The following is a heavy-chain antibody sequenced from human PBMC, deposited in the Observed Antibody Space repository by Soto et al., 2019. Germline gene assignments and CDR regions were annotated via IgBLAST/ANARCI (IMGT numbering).Heavy chain of an antibody. Sequence: SETLSLTCTVPSGSIRTSYWTWIRQFPGKRLEWIAHIHNSGNTYSNPSLKSRVTISMDTSKNQISLRLTSVAAADTAMYYCARLQYTVVTPIDMWGQGTMVTVSS. D-gene: IGHD2-21*02. V-gene: IGHV4-59*01. CDR3: ARLQYTVVTPIDM. CDR1: SGSIRTSY. J-gene: IGHJ3*02. CDR2: IHNSGNT.